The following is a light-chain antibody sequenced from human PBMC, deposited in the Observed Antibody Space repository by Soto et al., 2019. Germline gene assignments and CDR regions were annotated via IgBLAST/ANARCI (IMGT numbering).Light chain of an antibody. CDR2: DAS. V-gene: IGKV3-20*01. J-gene: IGKJ1*01. Sequence: EIVMTQSPATLSVSPGEGATLSCRASQSVGSYLAWYQQKPGQAPRLLIYDASNRATGIPARFSGSGSGTDFTLTISRLEPEDFAVYYCQQYGSSPQTFGQGTKVDIK. CDR1: QSVGSY. CDR3: QQYGSSPQT.